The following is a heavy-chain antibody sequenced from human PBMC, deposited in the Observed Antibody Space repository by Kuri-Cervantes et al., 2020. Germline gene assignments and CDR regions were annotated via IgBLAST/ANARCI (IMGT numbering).Heavy chain of an antibody. V-gene: IGHV2-5*02. D-gene: IGHD3-9*01. CDR3: AHSDYDILTGYYLKYNWFDP. CDR2: IYWDDDK. CDR1: GFSLSTSGVG. J-gene: IGHJ5*02. Sequence: SGPTLVKPTQTLTLTCTFSGFSLSTSGVGVGWIRQPPGKALEWLALIYWDDDKRYSPSLKSRLTITKDTSKNQVVLTMTNMDPVDTATYYCAHSDYDILTGYYLKYNWFDPWGQGTLVTSPQ.